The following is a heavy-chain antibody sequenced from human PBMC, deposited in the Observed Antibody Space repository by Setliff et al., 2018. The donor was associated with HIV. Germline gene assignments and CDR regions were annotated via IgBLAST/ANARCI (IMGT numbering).Heavy chain of an antibody. CDR3: AKGVKWLDP. Sequence: PGGSLRLSCAASGFTVSDNHMTWVRQAPGKGLEWVSFIYSDGRTYYADSVKGRFTISRDDSKNTLFLQMHSLRVEDTAAYYCAKGVKWLDPWGQGALVTVSS. J-gene: IGHJ5*02. CDR1: GFTVSDNH. D-gene: IGHD3-16*01. V-gene: IGHV3-53*01. CDR2: IYSDGRT.